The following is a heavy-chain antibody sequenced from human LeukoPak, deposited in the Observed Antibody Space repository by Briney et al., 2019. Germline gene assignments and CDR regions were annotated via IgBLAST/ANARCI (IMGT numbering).Heavy chain of an antibody. CDR3: AKDGTGYYLRGYFDY. Sequence: GRSLRLSCAASGFTFDDYAMHWVRQAPGEGLEWVSGISWNSGSIGYADSVKGRFTISRDNAKNSLYLQMNSLRAEDTALYYCAKDGTGYYLRGYFDYWGQGTLVTVSS. CDR2: ISWNSGSI. D-gene: IGHD3/OR15-3a*01. CDR1: GFTFDDYA. J-gene: IGHJ4*02. V-gene: IGHV3-9*01.